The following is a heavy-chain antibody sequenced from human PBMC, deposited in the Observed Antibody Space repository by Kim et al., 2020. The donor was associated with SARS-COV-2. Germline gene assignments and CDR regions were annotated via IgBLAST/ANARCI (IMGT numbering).Heavy chain of an antibody. CDR1: GFTFSSYS. J-gene: IGHJ4*02. D-gene: IGHD3-16*01. Sequence: GGSLRLSCAASGFTFSSYSMNLVRQAPGKGLEWVSSISSSSSYIYYADSVKGRFTISRDNAKNSLYLQMNSLRAEDTAVYYCVVGRFKAFLDYWGQGTLVTVSS. CDR2: ISSSSSYI. CDR3: VVGRFKAFLDY. V-gene: IGHV3-21*04.